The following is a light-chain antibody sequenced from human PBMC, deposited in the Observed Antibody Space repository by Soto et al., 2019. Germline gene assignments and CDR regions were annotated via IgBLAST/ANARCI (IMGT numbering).Light chain of an antibody. V-gene: IGLV2-14*03. J-gene: IGLJ1*01. CDR2: DVN. CDR1: SSDVGGYNF. CDR3: SSYTTTTTPYV. Sequence: QSALTQPASVSGSPGQSITISCTGSSSDVGGYNFVSWYQQLSGKVPKLLIYDVNIRPSGISHRFSGSKSGNTASLTISGLQAEDEGDYYCSSYTTTTTPYVFGTGTKVTVL.